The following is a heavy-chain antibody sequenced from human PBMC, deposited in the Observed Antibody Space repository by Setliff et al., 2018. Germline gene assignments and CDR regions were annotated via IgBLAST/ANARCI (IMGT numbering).Heavy chain of an antibody. D-gene: IGHD1-20*01. CDR3: ARYNWNTNWFDP. Sequence: SVKVSCKASGYTFTTYGISWVRQAPGQGLEWMGWISAYNGNTNYAQKLQGRVTMTTDTSTSTAYMELRSLRSDDTALYYCARYNWNTNWFDPWGQGTLVTVSS. V-gene: IGHV1-18*01. J-gene: IGHJ5*02. CDR1: GYTFTTYG. CDR2: ISAYNGNT.